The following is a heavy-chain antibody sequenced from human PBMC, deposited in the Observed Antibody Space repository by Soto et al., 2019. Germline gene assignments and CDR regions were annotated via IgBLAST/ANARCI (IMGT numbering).Heavy chain of an antibody. CDR2: IGHRETT. CDR1: GFAMSCYGYS. D-gene: IGHD2-15*01. CDR3: HRRGGSDSIDF. J-gene: IGHJ4*02. Sequence: SETLSLTCGVSGFAMSCYGYSWSWIRQSPEKGLEWLVYIGHRETTYYNPSFKSRLSLSIYWTSNQFSLMLSSITAADNGVYFRHRRGGSDSIDFWGQGSKVTVSS. V-gene: IGHV4-30-2*06.